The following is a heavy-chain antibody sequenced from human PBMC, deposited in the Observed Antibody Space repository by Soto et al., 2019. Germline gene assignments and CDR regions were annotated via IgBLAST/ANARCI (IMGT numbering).Heavy chain of an antibody. J-gene: IGHJ6*02. V-gene: IGHV3-13*01. CDR2: IGTAGDT. CDR1: GFTFSSYD. D-gene: IGHD3-16*01. Sequence: GGSLRLSCAASGFTFSSYDMHWVRQATGKGLEWVSAIGTAGDTYYPGSVKGRFTISRENAKNSLYLQMNSLRAEDTAVYYCARDRVGGNLNYYYYGMDVWGQGTTVTVSS. CDR3: ARDRVGGNLNYYYYGMDV.